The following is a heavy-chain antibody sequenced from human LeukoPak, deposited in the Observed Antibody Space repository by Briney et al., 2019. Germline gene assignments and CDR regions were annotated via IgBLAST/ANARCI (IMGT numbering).Heavy chain of an antibody. Sequence: GGSLRLSCAASGFTFSSYAMSWVRQAPGKGLEWVANIKQDGSEKYYVDSVKGRFTISRDNAKNSLYLQMNSLRAEDTAVYYCARDRFWGGIPWLGGQGTLVTVSS. CDR1: GFTFSSYA. V-gene: IGHV3-7*01. J-gene: IGHJ4*02. CDR2: IKQDGSEK. D-gene: IGHD3-16*01. CDR3: ARDRFWGGIPWL.